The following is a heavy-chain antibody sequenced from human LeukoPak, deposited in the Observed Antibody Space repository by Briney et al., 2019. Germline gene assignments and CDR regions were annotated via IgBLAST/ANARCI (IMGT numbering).Heavy chain of an antibody. CDR3: ARSVTGTLWFDY. Sequence: GGSLRLSCAASGFTFSSYWMHWVRQAPGKGLVWVSRINSDGSSTSYADSVKGRFTISRDNAKNTLYLQMNSLRAEDTAVYYCARSVTGTLWFDYWGQGILVTVSS. V-gene: IGHV3-74*01. D-gene: IGHD1-20*01. CDR1: GFTFSSYW. CDR2: INSDGSST. J-gene: IGHJ4*02.